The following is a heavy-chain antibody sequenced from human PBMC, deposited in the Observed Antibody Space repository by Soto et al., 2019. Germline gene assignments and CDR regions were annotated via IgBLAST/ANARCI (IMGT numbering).Heavy chain of an antibody. CDR1: GYTFTNYG. J-gene: IGHJ5*02. CDR3: ARDTDYYGSGDNWFDP. D-gene: IGHD3-10*01. V-gene: IGHV1-18*01. CDR2: VSPYNGNT. Sequence: QVQLVQSGAEVKKPGASVKVSCKASGYTFTNYGISWVRQAPGQGLEWIAWVSPYNGNTNCAQTVQGRVTMTTDTSTSTAYMELRSLRSDDTAVYYCARDTDYYGSGDNWFDPWGQGTLVTVSS.